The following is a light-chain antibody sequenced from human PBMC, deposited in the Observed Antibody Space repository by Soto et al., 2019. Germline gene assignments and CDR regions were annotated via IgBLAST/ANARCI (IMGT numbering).Light chain of an antibody. CDR2: DAY. Sequence: EVFLTQSPATLSLAPGERATLSCRASQSFRGLLAWYQQKPGQAPRLLIYDAYNRATGIPPRFSGSGSGTDFTLTISSLEPEDFAVYYCQHRMNWPLTFGQGTRLEIK. J-gene: IGKJ5*01. CDR1: QSFRGL. V-gene: IGKV3-11*01. CDR3: QHRMNWPLT.